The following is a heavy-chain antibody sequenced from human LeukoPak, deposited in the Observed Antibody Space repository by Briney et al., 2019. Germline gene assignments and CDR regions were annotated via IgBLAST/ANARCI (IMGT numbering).Heavy chain of an antibody. J-gene: IGHJ6*02. V-gene: IGHV1-69*01. CDR3: ATALVRNYHYYGMDV. D-gene: IGHD6-6*01. CDR2: ITPIFGTA. Sequence: KVSCKASGGTFSSYAISWVRQAPGQGLEWMGGITPIFGTANYAQKFQGRVTITADESTSTAYMELSSLRSEDTAVYYCATALVRNYHYYGMDVWGQGTTVTVSS. CDR1: GGTFSSYA.